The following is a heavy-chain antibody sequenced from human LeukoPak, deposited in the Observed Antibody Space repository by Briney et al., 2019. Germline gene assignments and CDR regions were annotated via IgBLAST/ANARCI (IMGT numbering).Heavy chain of an antibody. Sequence: ASVKVSCKASGGTFSSYAISWVRQAPGQGLEWMGGTIPIFGTANYAQKFQGGVTITADESTSTAYMELSSLRSEDAAVYYCAREATYASYNWFDPWGQGTLVTVSS. D-gene: IGHD2-8*01. CDR2: TIPIFGTA. J-gene: IGHJ5*02. CDR1: GGTFSSYA. CDR3: AREATYASYNWFDP. V-gene: IGHV1-69*01.